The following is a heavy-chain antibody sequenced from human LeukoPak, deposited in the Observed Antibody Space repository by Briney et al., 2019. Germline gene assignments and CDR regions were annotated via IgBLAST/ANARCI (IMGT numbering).Heavy chain of an antibody. D-gene: IGHD3-3*01. J-gene: IGHJ4*02. CDR3: ARDSYYDFWSGYYNDFDY. V-gene: IGHV3-30-3*01. CDR1: GFTFSSYA. Sequence: GGSLRLSCAASGFTFSSYAMSWVRQAPGKGLEWVAVISYDGSNKYYADSVKGRFTISRDNSKNTLYLQMNSLRAEDTAVYYCARDSYYDFWSGYYNDFDYWGQGTLVTVSS. CDR2: ISYDGSNK.